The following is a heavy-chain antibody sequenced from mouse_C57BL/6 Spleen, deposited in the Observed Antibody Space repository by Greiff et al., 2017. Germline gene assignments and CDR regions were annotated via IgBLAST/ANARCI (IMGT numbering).Heavy chain of an antibody. CDR2: IYPGDGDT. CDR3: ARYWDKRGFAY. V-gene: IGHV1-82*01. CDR1: GYAFSSSW. D-gene: IGHD4-1*01. Sequence: QVQLQQSGPELVKPGASVKISCKASGYAFSSSWMNWVKQRPGKGLEWIGRIYPGDGDTNYNGKFKGKATLTADKSSSTAYMQLSSLTSEDSAVYFCARYWDKRGFAYWGQGTLVTVSA. J-gene: IGHJ3*01.